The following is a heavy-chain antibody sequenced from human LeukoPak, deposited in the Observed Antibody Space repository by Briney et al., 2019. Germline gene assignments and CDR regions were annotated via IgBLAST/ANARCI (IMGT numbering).Heavy chain of an antibody. CDR2: IIPILGIA. D-gene: IGHD5-18*01. Sequence: SVKVSCKASGGTFSSYAISWVRQAPGQGLEGMGRIIPILGIANYAQKFQGRVTITADKSTSTAYMELSSLRSEDTAVYYCARDLVDTAMVAIQDYWGQGTLVTVSS. CDR1: GGTFSSYA. CDR3: ARDLVDTAMVAIQDY. V-gene: IGHV1-69*04. J-gene: IGHJ4*02.